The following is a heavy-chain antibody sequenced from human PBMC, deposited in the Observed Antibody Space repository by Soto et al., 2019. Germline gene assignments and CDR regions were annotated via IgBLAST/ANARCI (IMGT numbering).Heavy chain of an antibody. V-gene: IGHV4-31*02. D-gene: IGHD1-26*01. CDR3: ALALGPTTGLDY. J-gene: IGHJ4*02. Sequence: SETLSLTCSVSGASTVSHYHWSWIRQPPGKGGGGRGYIFNSGTTYYNPSLTSRLSISMDTSGNHFSLELRSVTAADTAVYYCALALGPTTGLDYWGQGTLVTVSS. CDR1: GASTVSHYH. CDR2: IFNSGTT.